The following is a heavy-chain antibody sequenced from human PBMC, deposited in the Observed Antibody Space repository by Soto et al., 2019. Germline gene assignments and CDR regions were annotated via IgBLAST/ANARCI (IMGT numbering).Heavy chain of an antibody. D-gene: IGHD2-2*01. V-gene: IGHV3-9*01. CDR3: ASQPSYYYYMDV. CDR1: GFTFDDYA. J-gene: IGHJ6*03. Sequence: EVQLVESGGGLVQPGRSLRLSCAASGFTFDDYAMHWVRQAPGKGLEWVSGISWNSGSIGYADSVKGRFTISRDNAKNSLYLQMNSLRAEDTALYYCASQPSYYYYMDVCGKGTTVTVSS. CDR2: ISWNSGSI.